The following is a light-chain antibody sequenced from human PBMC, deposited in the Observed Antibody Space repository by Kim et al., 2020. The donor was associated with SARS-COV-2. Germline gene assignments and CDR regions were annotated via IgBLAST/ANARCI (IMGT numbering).Light chain of an antibody. Sequence: SPGEAATLSCRSRQTISKSYLAWYQKKPGQAPSLLIYGACSRAGGVPDRFSGSGSGTDFTLTISRVEHEDFAVYYCQHYGRSDTFGQGTKVDIK. CDR1: QTISKSY. CDR3: QHYGRSDT. J-gene: IGKJ2*01. CDR2: GAC. V-gene: IGKV3-20*01.